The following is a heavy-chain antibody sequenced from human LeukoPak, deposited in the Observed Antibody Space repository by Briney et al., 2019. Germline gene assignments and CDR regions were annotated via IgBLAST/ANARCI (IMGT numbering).Heavy chain of an antibody. J-gene: IGHJ4*02. CDR1: GFTFSNAW. D-gene: IGHD3-10*01. CDR3: AKSPTKYYYGSGSYLFDY. Sequence: PGGSLRLSCAASGFTFSNAWMSWVRQAPGKGLEWVGRIKSKTDGGTTDYAAPVKGRFTIPRDDSKNTLYLQMNSLRAEDTAVYYCAKSPTKYYYGSGSYLFDYWGQGTLVTVSS. V-gene: IGHV3-15*01. CDR2: IKSKTDGGTT.